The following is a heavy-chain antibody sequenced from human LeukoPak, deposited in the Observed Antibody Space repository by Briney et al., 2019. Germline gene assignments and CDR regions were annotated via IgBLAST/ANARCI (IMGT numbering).Heavy chain of an antibody. D-gene: IGHD2-8*01. J-gene: IGHJ6*02. CDR2: ISSSGSTI. CDR1: GFTFSSYE. Sequence: GGSLRLSCAAFGFTFSSYEMNWVRQAPGEGLEWVSYISSSGSTIYYADSVKGRFIISRDNAKNSLYLQMNSLRAEDTAIYYCARKYVSGMDVWGQGTTVTVSS. CDR3: ARKYVSGMDV. V-gene: IGHV3-48*03.